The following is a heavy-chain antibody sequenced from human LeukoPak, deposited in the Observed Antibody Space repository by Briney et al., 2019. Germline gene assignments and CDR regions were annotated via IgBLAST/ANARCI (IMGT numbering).Heavy chain of an antibody. CDR3: ARRSVTLDAFDI. Sequence: ASVKVSCKASGYTFSGYYTHWVRQAPGQGLEWMGWINPNSGGTNYAQKFQGRVTMTRDTSISTAYMELSRLRSDDTAVYYCARRSVTLDAFDIWGQGTMVTVSS. V-gene: IGHV1-2*02. CDR1: GYTFSGYY. CDR2: INPNSGGT. D-gene: IGHD2-21*02. J-gene: IGHJ3*02.